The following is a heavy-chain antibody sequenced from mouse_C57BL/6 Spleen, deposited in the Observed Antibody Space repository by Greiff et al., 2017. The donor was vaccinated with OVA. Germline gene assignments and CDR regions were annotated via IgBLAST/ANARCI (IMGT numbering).Heavy chain of an antibody. Sequence: EVQLQESGPVLVKPGASVKMSCKASGYTFTDYYMNWVKQSHGKSLEWIGVINPYNGGTSYNQKFKGKATLTVDKSSSTAYMELNSLTSEDSAVYYCARPLLLRSYFDYWGQGTTLTVSS. CDR3: ARPLLLRSYFDY. CDR2: INPYNGGT. V-gene: IGHV1-19*01. CDR1: GYTFTDYY. J-gene: IGHJ2*01. D-gene: IGHD1-1*01.